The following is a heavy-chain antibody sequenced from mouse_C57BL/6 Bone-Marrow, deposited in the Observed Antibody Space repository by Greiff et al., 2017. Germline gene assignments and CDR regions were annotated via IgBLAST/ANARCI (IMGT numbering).Heavy chain of an antibody. CDR1: GYTFTDYY. CDR3: VRSYGRRYGAWFAY. V-gene: IGHV1-77*01. J-gene: IGHJ3*01. CDR2: IGPGSGST. Sequence: QVQLQQSGAELVKPGASVKISCKASGYTFTDYYINWLKQRPGQGLEWIGKIGPGSGSTYYNEKFKGTATLTADKSSSTDYMQLSSLTSEDSAVYFVVRSYGRRYGAWFAYGGQGNLVTVAA. D-gene: IGHD1-1*01.